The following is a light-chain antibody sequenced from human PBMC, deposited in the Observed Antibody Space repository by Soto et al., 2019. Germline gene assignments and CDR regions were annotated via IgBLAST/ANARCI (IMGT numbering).Light chain of an antibody. J-gene: IGLJ2*01. CDR3: CSYAGSSTLV. CDR1: SSDVGDYNY. CDR2: DVD. Sequence: QSVLTQPRSVSGSPGQSVTISCTGTSSDVGDYNYVSWYHQHPGEAPKLMIYDVDKRPSGVPDRFSGSKSGNTASLTISGLQAEDEADYYCCSYAGSSTLVFGGGTKVTVL. V-gene: IGLV2-11*01.